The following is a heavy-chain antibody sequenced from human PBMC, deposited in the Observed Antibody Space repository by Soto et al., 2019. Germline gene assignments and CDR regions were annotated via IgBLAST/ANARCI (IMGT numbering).Heavy chain of an antibody. J-gene: IGHJ5*02. CDR2: IYYSGST. CDR1: GGSISSSSYY. D-gene: IGHD4-17*01. CDR3: ARLCHEYGDYLFDP. Sequence: SETLSLTCTVSGGSISSSSYYWGWIRQPPGKGLEWIGSIYYSGSTYYNPSLKSRVTISVDTSKNQFSLKLSSVTAADTAVYYCARLCHEYGDYLFDPGGQGTLVTVSS. V-gene: IGHV4-39*01.